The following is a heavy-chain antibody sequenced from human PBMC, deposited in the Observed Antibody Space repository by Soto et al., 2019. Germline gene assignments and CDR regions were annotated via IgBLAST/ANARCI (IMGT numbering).Heavy chain of an antibody. CDR1: GFTFSSYS. CDR3: ARIGWFGEDWDYYYMDV. D-gene: IGHD3-10*01. Sequence: GGSLRLSCAASGFTFSSYSMNWVRQAPGKGLEWVSYISSSSSTIYYADSVKGRLTISRDNAKNSLYLQMNSLRAEDTAVYYCARIGWFGEDWDYYYMDVWGKGTTVTVSS. V-gene: IGHV3-48*01. J-gene: IGHJ6*03. CDR2: ISSSSSTI.